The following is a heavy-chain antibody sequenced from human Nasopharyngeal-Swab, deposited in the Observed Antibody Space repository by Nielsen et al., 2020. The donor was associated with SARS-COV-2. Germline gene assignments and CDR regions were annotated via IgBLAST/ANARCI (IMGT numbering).Heavy chain of an antibody. V-gene: IGHV1-69*13. Sequence: SVKVSCKASDGTFSSYAISWVRQAPGQGLEWMGGIIPIFGTANYAQKFQGRVTITADESTSTAYMELSSLRSEDTAVYYCARGEGSYTRSFDYWGQGTLVTVSS. D-gene: IGHD1-26*01. CDR1: DGTFSSYA. J-gene: IGHJ4*02. CDR3: ARGEGSYTRSFDY. CDR2: IIPIFGTA.